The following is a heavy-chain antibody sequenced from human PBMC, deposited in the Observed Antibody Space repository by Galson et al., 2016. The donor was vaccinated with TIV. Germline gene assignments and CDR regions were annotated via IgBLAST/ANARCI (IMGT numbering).Heavy chain of an antibody. CDR1: GDTFSNYA. J-gene: IGHJ4*02. CDR2: IIPILNIA. CDR3: ARGPAENY. V-gene: IGHV1-69*04. Sequence: VSCKASGDTFSNYAISWVRQAPGQGLEWMGRIIPILNIANYAQELQGRVTITADESTSTVYMELNSLRSDDTAVYYCARGPAENYWGQGTLVTVSS.